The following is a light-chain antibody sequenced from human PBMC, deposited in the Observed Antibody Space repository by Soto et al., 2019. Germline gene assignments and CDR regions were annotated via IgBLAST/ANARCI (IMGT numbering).Light chain of an antibody. CDR1: QNINNY. V-gene: IGKV1-33*01. CDR3: QQYNDWPLT. Sequence: DIQMTQSPSSLSASVGDRVTITCQASQNINNYLNWYQQKPGRAPKLLIYDASNLEAGVPSRFRGSGSGTDFTFTISRLQPEDIATYYCQQYNDWPLTFGGGTKVEIK. J-gene: IGKJ4*01. CDR2: DAS.